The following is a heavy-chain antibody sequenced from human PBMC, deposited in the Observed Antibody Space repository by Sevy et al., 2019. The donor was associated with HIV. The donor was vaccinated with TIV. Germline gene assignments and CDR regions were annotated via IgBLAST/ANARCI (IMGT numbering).Heavy chain of an antibody. J-gene: IGHJ4*02. CDR3: ARGRDYGNFDY. V-gene: IGHV3-33*01. Sequence: GGSLRLSCAASGFNFSIYGMHWVRQAPGKGLEWVAIIWNDGSNKYYVDSVKGRFTIFKDNSKNTVYLQMNSLSAEDTAVYYCARGRDYGNFDYWGQGTLVTVSS. D-gene: IGHD4-17*01. CDR1: GFNFSIYG. CDR2: IWNDGSNK.